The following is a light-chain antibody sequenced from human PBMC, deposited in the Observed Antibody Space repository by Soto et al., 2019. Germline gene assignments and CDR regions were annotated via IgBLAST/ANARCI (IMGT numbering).Light chain of an antibody. CDR3: QQYNNWWT. Sequence: EIVMTQSPATLSVSLGERATLSCRASQSISSNLAWYQQKPGQTPKLLIYGASTRATGLPARFSGSGSGSKFTITIRSLQSEDFSFYYCQQYNNWWTFGQGTKVEIK. J-gene: IGKJ1*01. CDR1: QSISSN. CDR2: GAS. V-gene: IGKV3-15*01.